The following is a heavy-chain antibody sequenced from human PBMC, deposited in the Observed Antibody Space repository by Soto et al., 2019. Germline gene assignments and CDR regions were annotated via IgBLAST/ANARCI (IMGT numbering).Heavy chain of an antibody. CDR3: ARWAYCSGGSCYSHYYYYGMDV. CDR1: GYSFTSYW. D-gene: IGHD2-15*01. J-gene: IGHJ6*02. CDR2: IYPGDSDT. Sequence: GESLNISCKCSGYSFTSYWIGWVRQMPGKGLEWMGIIYPGDSDTRYSPSFQGQVTISADKSISTAYLQWSSLKASDTAMYYCARWAYCSGGSCYSHYYYYGMDVWGQGTTVTVSS. V-gene: IGHV5-51*01.